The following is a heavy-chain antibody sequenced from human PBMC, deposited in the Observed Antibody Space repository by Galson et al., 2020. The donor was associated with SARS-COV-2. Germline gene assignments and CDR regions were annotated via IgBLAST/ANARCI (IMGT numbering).Heavy chain of an antibody. D-gene: IGHD2-15*01. CDR1: GGSFSGYY. Sequence: SETLSLTCAVYGGSFSGYYWSWIRQPPGKGLEWIGEINHSGSTNYNPSLKSRVTISVDTSKNQFSLKLSSVTAADTAVYYCASSKGYCSGGSCYSGRNWFDPWGQGTLVTVSS. CDR3: ASSKGYCSGGSCYSGRNWFDP. CDR2: INHSGST. J-gene: IGHJ5*02. V-gene: IGHV4-34*01.